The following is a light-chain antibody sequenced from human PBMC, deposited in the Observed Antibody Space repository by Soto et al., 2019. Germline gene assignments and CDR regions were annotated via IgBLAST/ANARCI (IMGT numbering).Light chain of an antibody. Sequence: DIQMTQSPSTLSASVGDRVTVASRSSQSISVWLAWYQQKAGKAPNLLIYKASRLESGVPSRFSGIGSGTDFTLTISSLQPEDFATYYCQQTYSSPQTFGQGTKVDIK. V-gene: IGKV1-5*03. CDR2: KAS. CDR3: QQTYSSPQT. CDR1: QSISVW. J-gene: IGKJ1*01.